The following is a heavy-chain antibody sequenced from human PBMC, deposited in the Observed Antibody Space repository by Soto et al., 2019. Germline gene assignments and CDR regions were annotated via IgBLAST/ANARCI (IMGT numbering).Heavy chain of an antibody. V-gene: IGHV3-23*01. CDR2: ISDDSSRT. CDR3: VKGGWLDF. CDR1: GFSFSTFG. D-gene: IGHD3-16*01. J-gene: IGHJ5*01. Sequence: EVQLLESGGGLVQPGGSLRLSCAASGFSFSTFGMSWVRQAPGRGLEWVSFISDDSSRTYYADAVKGRFTISRDNSKYTLYLQMNSLAAEETAVYACVKGGWLDFWGQGTLVTVSS.